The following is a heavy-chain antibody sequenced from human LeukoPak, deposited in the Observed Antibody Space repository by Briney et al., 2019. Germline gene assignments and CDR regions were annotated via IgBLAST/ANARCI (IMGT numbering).Heavy chain of an antibody. V-gene: IGHV4-59*12. CDR3: ARSPTSWGLGYYYMDV. CDR1: GGSISSYY. D-gene: IGHD3-16*01. Sequence: PSETLSLTCTVSGGSISSYYWSWIRQPPGKGLEWIGYIYYSGSTNYNPSLKSRVTISVDTSKNQFSLKLSSVTAADTAVYYCARSPTSWGLGYYYMDVWGKGTTVTVSS. J-gene: IGHJ6*03. CDR2: IYYSGST.